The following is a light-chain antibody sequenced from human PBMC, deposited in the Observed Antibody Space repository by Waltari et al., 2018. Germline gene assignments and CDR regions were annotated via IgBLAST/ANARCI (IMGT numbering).Light chain of an antibody. J-gene: IGKJ2*01. Sequence: VRPQSPSTVSVCPAKTATLSCRASESDSSTLAWYQHKPGQPPWLFIYGTSTRATGIPARFSGRGSGIEFTLTISSLQSEDSATYYCQQYNNWPPNTFGQGTKLEIK. V-gene: IGKV3D-15*01. CDR3: QQYNNWPPNT. CDR2: GTS. CDR1: ESDSST.